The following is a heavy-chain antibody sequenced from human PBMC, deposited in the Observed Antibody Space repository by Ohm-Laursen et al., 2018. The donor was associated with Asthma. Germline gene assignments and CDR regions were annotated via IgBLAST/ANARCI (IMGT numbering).Heavy chain of an antibody. CDR3: GRKRGSCISSTCYSLDF. CDR2: INSVFATT. CDR1: GGTFTNYV. J-gene: IGHJ4*02. Sequence: VKISCKSSGGTFTNYVIGCARQAPGQGLEWLGGINSVFATTDYGQKFRGRVTITADESTATVYMELSSLRSDDTALYYCGRKRGSCISSTCYSLDFWGQGTLITVSS. D-gene: IGHD2-15*01. V-gene: IGHV1-69*13.